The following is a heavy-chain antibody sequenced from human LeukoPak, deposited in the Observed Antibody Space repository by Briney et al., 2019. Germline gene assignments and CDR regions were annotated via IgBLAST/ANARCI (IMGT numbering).Heavy chain of an antibody. V-gene: IGHV3-23*01. D-gene: IGHD3-10*01. J-gene: IGHJ4*02. CDR3: AKDRGYYGSGSYNY. Sequence: GGSLRLSCEASGFTFSSYWMCWVRQAPGEGLEWVSAISGSGGSTYYADSVKGRFTISRDNSKNTLYLQMNSLRAEDTAVYYCAKDRGYYGSGSYNYWGQGTLVTVSS. CDR1: GFTFSSYW. CDR2: ISGSGGST.